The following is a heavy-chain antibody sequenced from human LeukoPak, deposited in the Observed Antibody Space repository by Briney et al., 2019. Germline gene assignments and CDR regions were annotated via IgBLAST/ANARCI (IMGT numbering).Heavy chain of an antibody. CDR2: ISAYNGNT. V-gene: IGHV1-18*01. D-gene: IGHD2-2*02. CDR3: ARDLPDIVVVPAAIGTSWFDP. J-gene: IGHJ5*02. CDR1: GYTFTSYG. Sequence: GASVKVSCKASGYTFTSYGISWVRQAPGQGLEWMGWISAYNGNTNYAQKLQGRVTMTTDTSTSTAYMELRSLRSDDTAVYYCARDLPDIVVVPAAIGTSWFDPWGQGTLVTVSS.